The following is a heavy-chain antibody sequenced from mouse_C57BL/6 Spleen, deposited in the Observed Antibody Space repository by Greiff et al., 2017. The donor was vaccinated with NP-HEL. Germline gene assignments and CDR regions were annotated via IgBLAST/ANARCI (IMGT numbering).Heavy chain of an antibody. Sequence: QVQLKQPGAELVKPGASVKLSCKASGYTFTSYWMHWVKQRPGQGLEWIGMIHPNSGSTNYNEKFKSKATLTVDKSSSTAYMQLSSLTSADSAVYYCARAYYDYDGAWFAYWGQGTLVTVSA. CDR1: GYTFTSYW. D-gene: IGHD2-4*01. CDR3: ARAYYDYDGAWFAY. J-gene: IGHJ3*01. V-gene: IGHV1-64*01. CDR2: IHPNSGST.